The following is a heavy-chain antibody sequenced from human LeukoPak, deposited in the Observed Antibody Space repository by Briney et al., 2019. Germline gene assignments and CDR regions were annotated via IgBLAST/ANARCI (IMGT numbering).Heavy chain of an antibody. CDR3: VRGQNIYS. CDR1: GGSISSSNW. V-gene: IGHV3-7*01. Sequence: ETLSLTCAVSGGSISSSNWWSWVRQAPGKGLEWVANIKQDGSEQYYVDSVKGRFTISRDNAKNSLYLQMNSLRAEDTALYYCVRGQNIYSWGQGTLVTVSS. CDR2: IKQDGSEQ. J-gene: IGHJ4*02. D-gene: IGHD2-21*01.